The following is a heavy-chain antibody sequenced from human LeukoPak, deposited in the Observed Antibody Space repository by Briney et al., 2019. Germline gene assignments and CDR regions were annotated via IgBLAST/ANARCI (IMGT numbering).Heavy chain of an antibody. CDR2: INPDSGGT. CDR1: AYIFTGYY. D-gene: IGHD1-1*01. V-gene: IGHV1-2*02. Sequence: GTSVKVSCKASAYIFTGYYMHWVRQAPGQGLEWMGWINPDSGGTSYAQKFQGRFTMTGDTSVSAAYLDLSGLRSDDTAVYYCARVGTTTGGAYDYWGQGTLVTVSS. J-gene: IGHJ4*02. CDR3: ARVGTTTGGAYDY.